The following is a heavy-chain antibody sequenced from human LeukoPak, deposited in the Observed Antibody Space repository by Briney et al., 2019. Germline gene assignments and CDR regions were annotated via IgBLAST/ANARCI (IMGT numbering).Heavy chain of an antibody. J-gene: IGHJ2*01. V-gene: IGHV1-69*13. D-gene: IGHD3-10*01. CDR3: AKGSYYNAKTSYWYFDL. CDR2: IIPIFGTA. Sequence: SVKVSCKASGYTFTSSGISWVRQAPGQGLEWMGGIIPIFGTANYAQKFQGRVTITADESTSTAYMELSSLRSEDTAVYYCAKGSYYNAKTSYWYFDLWGRGTLVTVSS. CDR1: GYTFTSSG.